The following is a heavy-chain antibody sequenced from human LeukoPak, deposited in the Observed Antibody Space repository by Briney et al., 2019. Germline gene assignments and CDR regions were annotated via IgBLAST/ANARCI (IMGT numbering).Heavy chain of an antibody. D-gene: IGHD1-26*01. J-gene: IGHJ4*02. CDR3: AREGPIVGATHLVDY. CDR2: INPNSGGT. Sequence: ASVKVSCKASGYTFTDYYMHWVRQAPGQGLEGMGWINPNSGGTNYAQKIQGRVTMTRDTSISTAYMELSRLRSDDTAVYYCAREGPIVGATHLVDYWGQGTLVTVSS. V-gene: IGHV1-2*02. CDR1: GYTFTDYY.